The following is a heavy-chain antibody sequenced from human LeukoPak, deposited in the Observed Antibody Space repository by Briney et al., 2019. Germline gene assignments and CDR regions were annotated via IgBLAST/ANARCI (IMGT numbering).Heavy chain of an antibody. CDR1: GYTLTELS. CDR2: FDPEDGDT. V-gene: IGHV1-24*01. CDR3: ATGPSYIVATDYYYMDV. Sequence: ASVKVSCKVSGYTLTELSMHWVRQAPGKGLEWMGGFDPEDGDTIYAQKFQGRVTMTEDTSTDTAYMELSSLRSEDTAVYYCATGPSYIVATDYYYMDVWGKGTTVTVSS. D-gene: IGHD5-12*01. J-gene: IGHJ6*03.